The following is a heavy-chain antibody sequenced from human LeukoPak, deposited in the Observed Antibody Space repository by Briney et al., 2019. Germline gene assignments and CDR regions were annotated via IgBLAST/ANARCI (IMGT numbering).Heavy chain of an antibody. Sequence: PSQTLSLTYGVYSGSFSGYCWSSIRQPPGKGLEWIVEVSQTGSGNTNYNPSLKSRVTISADASKKQFAPELTPATAADTALYYCASVPLSWQEPFDLWGQGTLVTVSS. V-gene: IGHV4-34*01. CDR1: SGSFSGYC. CDR2: VSQTGSGNT. J-gene: IGHJ5*02. D-gene: IGHD2/OR15-2a*01. CDR3: ASVPLSWQEPFDL.